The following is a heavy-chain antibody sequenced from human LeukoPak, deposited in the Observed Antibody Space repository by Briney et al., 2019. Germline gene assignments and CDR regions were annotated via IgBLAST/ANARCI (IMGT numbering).Heavy chain of an antibody. CDR1: GGTFSSYA. V-gene: IGHV1-69*05. CDR2: IIPIFGTA. Sequence: SVKVSCKASGGTFSSYAISWVLQAPGQGLEWMGGIIPIFGTANYAQKFQGRVTITTDESTSTAYMELSSLRSEDTAVYYCASMVVAATKRAGYFDYWGQGTLVTVSS. CDR3: ASMVVAATKRAGYFDY. D-gene: IGHD2-15*01. J-gene: IGHJ4*02.